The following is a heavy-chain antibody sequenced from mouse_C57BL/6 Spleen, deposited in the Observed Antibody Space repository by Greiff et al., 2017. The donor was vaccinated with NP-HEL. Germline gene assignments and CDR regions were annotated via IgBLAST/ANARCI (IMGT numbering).Heavy chain of an antibody. V-gene: IGHV5-4*01. J-gene: IGHJ2*01. D-gene: IGHD1-1*01. CDR3: AREDPNYYGSSYGSYFDY. Sequence: EVKLMESGGGLVKPGGSLKLSCAASGFTFSSYAMSWVRQTPEKRLEWVATISDGGSYTYYPDNVKGRFTSSRDNAKNNLYLQMSQLKSEDTAMYYCAREDPNYYGSSYGSYFDYRGQGATLTASS. CDR2: ISDGGSYT. CDR1: GFTFSSYA.